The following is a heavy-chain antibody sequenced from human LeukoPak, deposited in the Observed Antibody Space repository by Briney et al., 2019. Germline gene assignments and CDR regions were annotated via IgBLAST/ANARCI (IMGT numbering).Heavy chain of an antibody. CDR3: ARSYYDILTGLPDAFDI. J-gene: IGHJ3*02. D-gene: IGHD3-9*01. V-gene: IGHV4-59*01. CDR2: IYYSGST. Sequence: PSETLSLTCTVSGGSISSYYWSWIRQPPGKGLEWIGYIYYSGSTNYNPSLKSRVTISVDTSKNQFSLKLSSVTAADTAVYYCARSYYDILTGLPDAFDIWGQGTMVTVSS. CDR1: GGSISSYY.